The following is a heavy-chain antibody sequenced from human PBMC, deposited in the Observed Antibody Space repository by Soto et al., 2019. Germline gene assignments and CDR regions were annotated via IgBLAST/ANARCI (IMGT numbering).Heavy chain of an antibody. J-gene: IGHJ4*02. CDR2: ISAYNGNT. V-gene: IGHV1-18*04. CDR3: ARALGYGSGSYYPDI. CDR1: GYTFTGYG. Sequence: ASVKVSCKASGYTFTGYGFSWVRQAPGQGLEWMGWISAYNGNTNYAQNLQGRVTMTTDTSTSTAYMELRSLRSDDTAVYYCARALGYGSGSYYPDIWGQGTLVTVSS. D-gene: IGHD3-10*01.